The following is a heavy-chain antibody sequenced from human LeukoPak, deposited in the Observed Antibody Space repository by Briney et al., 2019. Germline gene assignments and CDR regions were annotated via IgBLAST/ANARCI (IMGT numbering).Heavy chain of an antibody. CDR2: IYYSGST. V-gene: IGHV4-31*03. CDR1: GGSISSGGYY. D-gene: IGHD3-10*01. J-gene: IGHJ5*02. CDR3: ARVRDYYGSGSYWGYNWFDP. Sequence: PSQTLSLTCTVSGGSISSGGYYWSCLRQPPGKGLEWIGYIYYSGSTYYNPSLKSRVNISVDTSKNQFSLKLSSVTAADTAVYYCARVRDYYGSGSYWGYNWFDPWGQGTLVTVSS.